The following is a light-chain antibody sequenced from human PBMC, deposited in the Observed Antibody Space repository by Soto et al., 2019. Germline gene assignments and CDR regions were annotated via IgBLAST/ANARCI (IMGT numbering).Light chain of an antibody. Sequence: QSALTQPASVSGSPRQSITISCTGTSSDVGTYNFVSWYQQHPGKAPKLMIYEVSNRPSGVSNRFSGSKSGNTASLTISGLQAEDEADYYCSSYTSSYTYVFGTGTKVTVL. J-gene: IGLJ1*01. V-gene: IGLV2-14*01. CDR2: EVS. CDR1: SSDVGTYNF. CDR3: SSYTSSYTYV.